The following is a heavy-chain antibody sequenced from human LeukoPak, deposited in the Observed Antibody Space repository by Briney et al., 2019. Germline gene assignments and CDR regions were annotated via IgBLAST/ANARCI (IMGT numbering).Heavy chain of an antibody. D-gene: IGHD2-15*01. CDR3: ARGIYAGAATGFQH. CDR1: GYTFTSYY. CDR2: INPNSGTT. Sequence: ASVKVSCKASGYTFTSYYIHWVRQAPGQGLEWMGWINPNSGTTNYAQKFQGRVTMTRDTSISTAYMELSRLRSDDTAVYYCARGIYAGAATGFQHWGQGTLGTVSS. J-gene: IGHJ1*01. V-gene: IGHV1-2*02.